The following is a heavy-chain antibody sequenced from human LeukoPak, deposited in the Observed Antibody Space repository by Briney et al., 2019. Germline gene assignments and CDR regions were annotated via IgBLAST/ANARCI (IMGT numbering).Heavy chain of an antibody. J-gene: IGHJ4*02. CDR2: IWYDGSKT. Sequence: GSLRLSCAASGFTFSIYGMHWVRQAPGKGLEWVAIIWYDGSKTYYADSVKGRFTISRDNSQNTLSLQMNSLRAEDTAVYYCARIRYCSSTSCSTNDHWGQGTLVTVSS. V-gene: IGHV3-33*01. CDR3: ARIRYCSSTSCSTNDH. D-gene: IGHD2-2*01. CDR1: GFTFSIYG.